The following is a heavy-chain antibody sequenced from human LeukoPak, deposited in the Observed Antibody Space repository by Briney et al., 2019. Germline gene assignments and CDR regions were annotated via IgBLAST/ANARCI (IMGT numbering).Heavy chain of an antibody. CDR2: IIPIFGTA. J-gene: IGHJ4*02. CDR1: GGTFSSYA. V-gene: IGHV1-69*13. CDR3: ASTLTAVWGIAARQEFDY. D-gene: IGHD6-6*01. Sequence: GASVKVSCKASGGTFSSYAISWVRQAPGQGLEWMGGIIPIFGTANYAQKFQGRVTITADESTSTAYMELSSLRSEDTAVYYCASTLTAVWGIAARQEFDYWGQGTLVTVSS.